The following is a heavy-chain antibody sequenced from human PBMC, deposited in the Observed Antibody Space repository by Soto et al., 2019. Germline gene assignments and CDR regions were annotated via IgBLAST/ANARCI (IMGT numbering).Heavy chain of an antibody. CDR1: GGTFSSYA. D-gene: IGHD3-22*01. CDR3: ARIYSFTYYYDSSGSVKAFDM. Sequence: GASVKVSCKASGGTFSSYAISWVRQAPGQGLEWMGGIIPIFGTANYAQKFQGRVTITADESTSTAYMELSSLRSEDTAVYYCARIYSFTYYYDSSGSVKAFDMWRQGTMVPVSS. J-gene: IGHJ3*02. V-gene: IGHV1-69*13. CDR2: IIPIFGTA.